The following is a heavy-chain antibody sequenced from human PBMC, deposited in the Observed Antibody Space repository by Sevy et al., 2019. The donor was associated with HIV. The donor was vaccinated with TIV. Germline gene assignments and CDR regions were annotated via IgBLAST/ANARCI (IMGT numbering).Heavy chain of an antibody. J-gene: IGHJ4*02. CDR2: ISYDGSNK. CDR1: RFTFSSYA. V-gene: IGHV3-30-3*01. CDR3: ARDFYYDSSGYYPY. Sequence: GGSLRLSCAASRFTFSSYAMHWVRQAPGKGLEWVAVISYDGSNKYYADSVKGRFTISRDNSKNTLFLQMSSLRAEDTAVYYCARDFYYDSSGYYPYWGQGTLVTVSS. D-gene: IGHD3-22*01.